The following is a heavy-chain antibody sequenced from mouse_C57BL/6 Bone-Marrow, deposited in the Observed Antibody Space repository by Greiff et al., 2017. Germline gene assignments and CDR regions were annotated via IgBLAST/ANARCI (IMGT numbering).Heavy chain of an antibody. CDR3: ARELGPFDY. CDR1: GYTFTSYG. V-gene: IGHV1-81*01. D-gene: IGHD4-1*01. Sequence: VKLVESGAELARPGASVKLSCKASGYTFTSYGISWVKQRTGQGLEWIGEIYPRSGNTYYNEKFKGKATLTADKSSSTAYMELRILTSEDSADYFCARELGPFDYWGQGTTLTVAS. J-gene: IGHJ2*01. CDR2: IYPRSGNT.